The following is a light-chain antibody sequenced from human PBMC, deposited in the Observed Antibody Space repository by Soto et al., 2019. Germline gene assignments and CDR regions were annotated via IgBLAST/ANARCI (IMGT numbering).Light chain of an antibody. V-gene: IGKV4-1*01. Sequence: DIVMTQSPDSLAVSLGERATINCKSSQSLLYSSNNKNYLAWYQQKPGQPPKLLIYWASTRESGVPDRFSGSGSGTDFTLTIRSLQAEDVAVYYCQEYYDSPYTFGPGTKVDIQ. CDR1: QSLLYSSNNKNY. CDR3: QEYYDSPYT. CDR2: WAS. J-gene: IGKJ3*01.